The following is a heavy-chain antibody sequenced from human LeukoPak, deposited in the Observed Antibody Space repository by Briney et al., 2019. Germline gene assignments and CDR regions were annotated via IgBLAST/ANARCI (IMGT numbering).Heavy chain of an antibody. J-gene: IGHJ4*02. CDR1: GGSFSGYY. CDR2: IYHSGST. D-gene: IGHD4-17*01. CDR3: ARDRDYGLLDY. V-gene: IGHV4-34*01. Sequence: SETLSLTCAVYGGSFSGYYWSWIRQPPGKGLEWIGSIYHSGSTYYNPSLKSRVTISVDTSKNQFSLKLSSVTAADTAVYYCARDRDYGLLDYWGQGTLVTVSS.